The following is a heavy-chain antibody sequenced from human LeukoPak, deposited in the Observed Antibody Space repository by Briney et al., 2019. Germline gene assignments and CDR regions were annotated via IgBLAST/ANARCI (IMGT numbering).Heavy chain of an antibody. V-gene: IGHV3-23*01. J-gene: IGHJ4*02. CDR3: AKRGTIAAAGYYFDY. CDR1: GFTFSSYA. D-gene: IGHD6-13*01. CDR2: ISGSSGYT. Sequence: PGGSLRLSCAASGFTFSSYAMSWVRQAPGKGPEWVSAISGSSGYTYYADSVKGRFTISRDNSKNTLYLQMNSLRAEDTAVYYCAKRGTIAAAGYYFDYWGQGTLVTVSS.